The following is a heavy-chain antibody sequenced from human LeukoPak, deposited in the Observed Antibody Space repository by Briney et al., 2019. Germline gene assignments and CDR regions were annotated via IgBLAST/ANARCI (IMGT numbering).Heavy chain of an antibody. Sequence: SQTLSLTCAVSGGSISGGAYSWGWIRQSPGKGLEWIGYIYHSGSTYYNPSLQSRVTISLDRSKDQFSLKLSSVTATDTAVYYCAREIMAAFDIWGQGTMVTVSS. CDR3: AREIMAAFDI. CDR1: GGSISGGAYS. D-gene: IGHD5-24*01. V-gene: IGHV4-30-2*06. CDR2: IYHSGST. J-gene: IGHJ3*02.